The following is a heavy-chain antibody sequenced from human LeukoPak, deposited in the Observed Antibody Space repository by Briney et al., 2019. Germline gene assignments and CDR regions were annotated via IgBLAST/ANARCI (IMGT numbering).Heavy chain of an antibody. CDR1: GYTFTSYG. J-gene: IGHJ4*02. V-gene: IGHV1-18*01. D-gene: IGHD1-26*01. Sequence: VASVKVSCKASGYTFTSYGISWVRRAAGQGLEWMGWISAYNGNTNYAQKLQGRVTMTTDSFTSKVYMELRSLRSDDTAVYYCARDKWELLGGDYWGQGTLVSVSS. CDR2: ISAYNGNT. CDR3: ARDKWELLGGDY.